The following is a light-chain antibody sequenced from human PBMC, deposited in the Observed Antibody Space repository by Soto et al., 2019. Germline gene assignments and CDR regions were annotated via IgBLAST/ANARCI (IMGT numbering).Light chain of an antibody. CDR1: QNVNNR. Sequence: EILVTQSPCSLSVFPGERASLSCRASQNVNNRLAWYQQKAGQAPRLLISGASSRATGIPDRFSGSGSGTDFTLTISRLESDDFALYYCQQYAEGTPITFGQGTRLEIK. J-gene: IGKJ5*01. V-gene: IGKV3-20*01. CDR2: GAS. CDR3: QQYAEGTPIT.